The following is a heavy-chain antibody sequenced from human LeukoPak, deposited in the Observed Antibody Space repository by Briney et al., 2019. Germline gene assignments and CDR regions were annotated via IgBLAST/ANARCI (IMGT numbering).Heavy chain of an antibody. Sequence: SETLSLTCTVSGGSISSSSYYWGWIRQPPGKGLEWIGSIYYSGSTYYNPSLKSRVTISVDTSKNQFSLKLSSVTAANTAVYYCARWCIPCGAFDYWGQGTLVTVSS. D-gene: IGHD2-8*01. CDR1: GGSISSSSYY. V-gene: IGHV4-39*07. CDR2: IYYSGST. J-gene: IGHJ4*02. CDR3: ARWCIPCGAFDY.